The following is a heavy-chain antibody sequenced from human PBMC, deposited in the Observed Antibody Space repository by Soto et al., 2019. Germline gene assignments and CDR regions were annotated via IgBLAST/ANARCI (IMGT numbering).Heavy chain of an antibody. D-gene: IGHD1-7*01. J-gene: IGHJ4*02. CDR2: ISSNGGTT. Sequence: EVQLAESGGGMVQPGGSLRLSCVASGFTFSSYDMHWVRQAPGKGLEYVSSISSNGGTTYYGNSVKGRFTISRDNSKNTLYPQLGRLRAEDMAVYYCVRRVSGNYDYWGQGTLVTVSS. V-gene: IGHV3-64*01. CDR1: GFTFSSYD. CDR3: VRRVSGNYDY.